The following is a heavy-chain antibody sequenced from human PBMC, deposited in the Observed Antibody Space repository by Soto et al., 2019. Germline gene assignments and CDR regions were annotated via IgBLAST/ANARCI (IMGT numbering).Heavy chain of an antibody. J-gene: IGHJ6*03. CDR1: GYTFTSYG. CDR2: ISAYNGNT. V-gene: IGHV1-18*01. Sequence: ASVKVSCKASGYTFTSYGISWVRQAPGQGLEWMGWISAYNGNTNYAQKLQGRVTMTTDTSTSTAYMELRSLRSDDTAVYYCARAPFGGGYYYYYMDVWGKGTTVTVSS. D-gene: IGHD3-10*01. CDR3: ARAPFGGGYYYYYMDV.